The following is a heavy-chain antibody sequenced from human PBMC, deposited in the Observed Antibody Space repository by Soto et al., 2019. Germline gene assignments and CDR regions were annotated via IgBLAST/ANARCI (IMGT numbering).Heavy chain of an antibody. CDR3: AKDARRGLRYFDWSSDYYYYMDV. J-gene: IGHJ6*03. D-gene: IGHD3-9*01. V-gene: IGHV3-23*01. CDR2: ISGSGGST. Sequence: GGSLRLSCAASGFTFSSYAMSWVRQAPGKGLEWVSAISGSGGSTYYADSVKGRFTISRDNSKNTLYLQMNSLRAEDTAVYYCAKDARRGLRYFDWSSDYYYYMDVWGKGTTVTVSS. CDR1: GFTFSSYA.